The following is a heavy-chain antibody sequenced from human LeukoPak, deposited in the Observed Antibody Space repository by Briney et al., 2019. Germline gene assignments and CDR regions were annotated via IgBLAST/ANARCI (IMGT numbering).Heavy chain of an antibody. Sequence: PGGSLRLSCAASGFIFTSYAMSWVPQAPGKWLEWVAAISGSGGSTYYADSVKGRFTISRDNSKNTLYLQMSSLRAEDTAVYYCAKDRRIAVAGTMVDYWGQGILVTVST. D-gene: IGHD6-19*01. V-gene: IGHV3-23*01. J-gene: IGHJ4*02. CDR2: ISGSGGST. CDR1: GFIFTSYA. CDR3: AKDRRIAVAGTMVDY.